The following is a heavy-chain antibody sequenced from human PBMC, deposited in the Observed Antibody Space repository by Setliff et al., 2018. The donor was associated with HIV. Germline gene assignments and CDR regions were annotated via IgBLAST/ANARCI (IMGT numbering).Heavy chain of an antibody. J-gene: IGHJ3*02. CDR2: IYTSGST. D-gene: IGHD1-1*01. CDR1: GGSISSYY. Sequence: SETLSLTCTVSGGSISSYYWSWIRQPAGKGLEWIGRIYTSGSTNYNPSLKSRVTMSVDTSKNQFSLKLSSVTAADTAVYYCARDGRLERGRSYAFDIWGQGTMVTVSS. V-gene: IGHV4-4*07. CDR3: ARDGRLERGRSYAFDI.